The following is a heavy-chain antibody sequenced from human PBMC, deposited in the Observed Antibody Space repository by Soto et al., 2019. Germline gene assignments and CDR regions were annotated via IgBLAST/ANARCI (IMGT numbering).Heavy chain of an antibody. V-gene: IGHV4-4*02. CDR3: PARHFWSSPWTARRLDY. Sequence: SETLSLTXAVSGDSINSSHWWNWVRQPPGKGLEWIGQISHSGNANYNPSLTSRVTISVDKSKNHFSLKLTSVTAADTAVYYCPARHFWSSPWTARRLDYWGQGTLVTVSS. D-gene: IGHD3-3*02. CDR1: GDSINSSHW. J-gene: IGHJ4*02. CDR2: ISHSGNA.